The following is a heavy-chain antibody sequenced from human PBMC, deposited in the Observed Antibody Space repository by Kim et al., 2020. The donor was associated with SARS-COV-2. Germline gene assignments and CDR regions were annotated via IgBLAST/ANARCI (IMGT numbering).Heavy chain of an antibody. D-gene: IGHD3-10*01. J-gene: IGHJ6*02. Sequence: ASVKVSCKASGYTFTGYYMHWVRQAPGQGLEWMGRINPNSGGTNYAQKFQGRVTMTRDTSISTAYMELSRLRSDDTAVYYCARSGITMVRGVGEYYYYGMDVWGQGTTVTVSS. CDR3: ARSGITMVRGVGEYYYYGMDV. V-gene: IGHV1-2*06. CDR2: INPNSGGT. CDR1: GYTFTGYY.